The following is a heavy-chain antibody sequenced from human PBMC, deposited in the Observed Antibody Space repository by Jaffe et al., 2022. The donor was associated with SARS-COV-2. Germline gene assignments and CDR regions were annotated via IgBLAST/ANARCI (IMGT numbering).Heavy chain of an antibody. CDR3: TRDRGSGWRGGWFDP. J-gene: IGHJ5*02. CDR2: IYSGGST. Sequence: EVQLVESGGGLVQPGGSLRLSCAVSGFTVRSNYMSWVRQAPGKGLEWVSVIYSGGSTYYADSVKGRFTISRDNSKNTLYLQMNSLRAEDTAVYYCTRDRGSGWRGGWFDPWGQGTLVTVSS. V-gene: IGHV3-66*02. CDR1: GFTVRSNY. D-gene: IGHD6-19*01.